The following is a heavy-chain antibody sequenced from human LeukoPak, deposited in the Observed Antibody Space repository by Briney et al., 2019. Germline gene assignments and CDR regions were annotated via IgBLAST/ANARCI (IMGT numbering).Heavy chain of an antibody. CDR3: AREVYCGGDCRYLDV. D-gene: IGHD2-21*02. CDR1: GASISSYY. CDR2: ISYSGGS. Sequence: SETLSLTCTVSGASISSYYWSWIRQPPGKGLEWIGYISYSGGSNYNPSLNYNPSLKSRVTISVDTSKNQFSLKLSSLTAADTAVYYCAREVYCGGDCRYLDVWGRGTLVTVSS. J-gene: IGHJ2*01. V-gene: IGHV4-59*01.